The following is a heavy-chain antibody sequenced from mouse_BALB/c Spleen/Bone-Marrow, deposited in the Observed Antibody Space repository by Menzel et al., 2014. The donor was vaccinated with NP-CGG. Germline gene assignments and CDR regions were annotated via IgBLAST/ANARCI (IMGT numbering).Heavy chain of an antibody. D-gene: IGHD2-3*01. CDR3: ARLGYYGYFDY. CDR1: GFDFSRYW. V-gene: IGHV4-1*02. CDR2: INPDSSTI. J-gene: IGHJ2*01. Sequence: EVNVVESGGGLVQPGGSLKLSCAASGFDFSRYWMSWVRQAPGKGLEWIGEINPDSSTINYTPSLKDKFIISRDNAKNTLHLQMSKVRSEDTALYYCARLGYYGYFDYWGQGTTLTVSS.